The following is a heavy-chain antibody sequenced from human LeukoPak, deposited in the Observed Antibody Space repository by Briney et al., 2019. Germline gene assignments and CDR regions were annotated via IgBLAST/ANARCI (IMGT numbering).Heavy chain of an antibody. D-gene: IGHD3-9*01. CDR1: GGSISSGDYY. J-gene: IGHJ4*02. CDR3: ARDGRYTYGSNLLDC. Sequence: SETLSLTCTVSGGSISSGDYYWSWIRQPPGKGLEWIGYIYYSGSTYYNPSLKSRVTISVDTSKNQFSLSLSSVTAADTAVYFCARDGRYTYGSNLLDCWGQGTLVTVSS. CDR2: IYYSGST. V-gene: IGHV4-30-4*08.